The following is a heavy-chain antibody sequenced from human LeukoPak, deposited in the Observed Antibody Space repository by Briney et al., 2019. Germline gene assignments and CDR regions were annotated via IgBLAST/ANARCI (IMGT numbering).Heavy chain of an antibody. CDR2: IIPILGIA. V-gene: IGHV1-69*04. D-gene: IGHD3-16*01. CDR3: ASYLGAYYFDY. J-gene: IGHJ4*02. CDR1: GGTFSSYA. Sequence: ASVKVSCKASGGTFSSYAISWVRQAPGQGLEWMGRIIPILGIANYAQKFQGRVTITADESTSTAYMELSSLRSEDTAVYYCASYLGAYYFDYWGQGTLVTVSS.